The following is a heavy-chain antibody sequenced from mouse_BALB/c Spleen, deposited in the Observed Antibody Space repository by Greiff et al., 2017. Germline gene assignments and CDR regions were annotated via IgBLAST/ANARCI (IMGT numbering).Heavy chain of an antibody. D-gene: IGHD1-1*01. Sequence: EVKLVESGPGLVKPSQSLSLTCTVTGYSITSDYAWNWIRQFPGNKLEWMGYISYSGSTSYNPSLKSRISITRDTSKNQFFLQLNSVTTEDTATYYCARGFNYYYGSENYWGQGTTLTVSS. CDR1: GYSITSDYA. CDR2: ISYSGST. CDR3: ARGFNYYYGSENY. J-gene: IGHJ2*01. V-gene: IGHV3-2*02.